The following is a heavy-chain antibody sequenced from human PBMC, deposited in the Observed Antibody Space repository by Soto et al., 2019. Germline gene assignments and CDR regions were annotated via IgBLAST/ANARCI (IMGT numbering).Heavy chain of an antibody. CDR2: IIPIFGTA. V-gene: IGHV1-69*06. CDR3: ANLEMDSSGYYPSQRDCQH. D-gene: IGHD3-22*01. Sequence: QVQLVQSGAEVKKPGSSVKVSCKASGGTFSSYAISWVRQAPGQGLEWMGGIIPIFGTANYAQTFQGRVTITADKSTSTAYMELSSLRSEDTAVYYCANLEMDSSGYYPSQRDCQHWGQGTLVTVSS. J-gene: IGHJ1*01. CDR1: GGTFSSYA.